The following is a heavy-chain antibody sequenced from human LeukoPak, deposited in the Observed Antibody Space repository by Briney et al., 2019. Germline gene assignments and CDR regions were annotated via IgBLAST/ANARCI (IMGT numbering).Heavy chain of an antibody. J-gene: IGHJ6*03. CDR1: GGSFSGYY. V-gene: IGHV4-34*01. CDR2: INHSGST. Sequence: SETLSLTCAVHGGSFSGYYWSWIRQPPGKGLEWIGEINHSGSTNYNPSLKSRVTISVDTSKNQFSLKLSSVTAADTAVYYCARGHYYYYYYMDVWGKGTTVTVSS. CDR3: ARGHYYYYYYMDV.